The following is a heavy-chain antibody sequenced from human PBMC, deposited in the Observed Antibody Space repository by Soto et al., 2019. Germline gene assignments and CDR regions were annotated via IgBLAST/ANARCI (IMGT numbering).Heavy chain of an antibody. CDR3: TSDDAVLVGADSGLDI. CDR1: GGTFNGHS. Sequence: QVQLVQSGAEVKKPGSSVKVSCKASGGTFNGHSFSWVRQAPGQGLEWMGSIIPMFNTSTYAQRFQGRVTITADESTTTAYMDLSSLTSEDAAVYYCTSDDAVLVGADSGLDIWGQGTMVTVSS. J-gene: IGHJ3*02. D-gene: IGHD3-10*01. CDR2: IIPMFNTS. V-gene: IGHV1-69*01.